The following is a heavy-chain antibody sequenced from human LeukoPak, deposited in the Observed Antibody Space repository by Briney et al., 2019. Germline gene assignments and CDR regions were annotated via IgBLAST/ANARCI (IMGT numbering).Heavy chain of an antibody. V-gene: IGHV3-74*01. J-gene: IGHJ3*02. CDR2: INSDGSST. CDR3: ARVGLYYYDSSGYASGAFDI. CDR1: GFTFSSYW. D-gene: IGHD3-22*01. Sequence: GGSLRLSCAASGFTFSSYWMHWVRHAPGKGLVWVSRINSDGSSTIYADSVKGRFTISRDNAKNTLYLQMNSVRAEDAAVYYCARVGLYYYDSSGYASGAFDIWGQGTMVTVSS.